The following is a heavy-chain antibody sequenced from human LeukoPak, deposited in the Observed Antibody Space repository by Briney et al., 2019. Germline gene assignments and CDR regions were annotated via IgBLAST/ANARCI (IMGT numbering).Heavy chain of an antibody. D-gene: IGHD6-13*01. CDR1: GFTLSSYG. Sequence: GGSLRLSCPASGFTLSSYGMHWVRPAPGKGLEWVAFIRYDGSNKYYADSVKGRFTISRDNSKNTRYLQMNSLGAEDTAVYYWAKGGGRAAAGNRDYGGQGTLVTVSA. CDR3: AKGGGRAAAGNRDY. CDR2: IRYDGSNK. V-gene: IGHV3-30*02. J-gene: IGHJ4*02.